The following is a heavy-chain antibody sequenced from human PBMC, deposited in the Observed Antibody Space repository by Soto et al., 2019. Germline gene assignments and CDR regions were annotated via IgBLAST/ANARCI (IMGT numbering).Heavy chain of an antibody. V-gene: IGHV4-4*02. D-gene: IGHD2-21*02. CDR3: AREIVTAGGNNSFDP. CDR1: GGTVASSHW. CDR2: DYHTGDT. Sequence: QVQLQESGPRLVKPSGSLSLTCGVSGGTVASSHWWSWVRQSPGGGLEWIGNDYHTGDTNFNPSLQSRLTISVDKSNNQFSLRLNSLTAADTAVYFCAREIVTAGGNNSFDPWGPGTLVTVSS. J-gene: IGHJ5*02.